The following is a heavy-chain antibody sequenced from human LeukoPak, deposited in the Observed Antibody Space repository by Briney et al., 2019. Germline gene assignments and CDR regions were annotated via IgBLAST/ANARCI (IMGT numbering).Heavy chain of an antibody. Sequence: GESLKISCKGSGYNFTTYWIGWVRQMPGKGLEWMGIIYPGDSDTRYSPSFRGQVTISADKSISTAYLQWSSLQASGTAMYYCARLVGTMMADYWGQGTLITVSS. J-gene: IGHJ4*02. CDR1: GYNFTTYW. V-gene: IGHV5-51*01. D-gene: IGHD1-26*01. CDR2: IYPGDSDT. CDR3: ARLVGTMMADY.